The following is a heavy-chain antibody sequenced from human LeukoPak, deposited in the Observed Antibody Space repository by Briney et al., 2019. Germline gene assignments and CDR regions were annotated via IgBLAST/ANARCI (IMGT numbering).Heavy chain of an antibody. CDR1: GYTFTDYY. V-gene: IGHV1-69-2*01. D-gene: IGHD3-10*01. CDR3: ATRGRPGPALASGC. J-gene: IGHJ4*02. Sequence: ATVKISCKVSGYTFTDYYMHWVQQAPGKGLEWMGLVDPEDGETIYAEKFQGRVTITADTSTDTAYMELSSLRSEDTAVYYCATRGRPGPALASGCWGQGTLVTVSS. CDR2: VDPEDGET.